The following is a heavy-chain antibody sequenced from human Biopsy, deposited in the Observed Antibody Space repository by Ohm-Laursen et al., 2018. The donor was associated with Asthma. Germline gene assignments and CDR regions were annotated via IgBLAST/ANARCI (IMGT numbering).Heavy chain of an antibody. V-gene: IGHV4-39*01. D-gene: IGHD3-3*01. Sequence: TLSLTCTVSGGSISSSSYYWGWIRQPPGKGLEWIGSIYYNGRTYYNPSLKSRVTISVDTSKNQFSLKLSSVTAADTAVYYCARFTASITIFGVVNNWFDPWGQGTLVTVSS. CDR1: GGSISSSSYY. CDR2: IYYNGRT. J-gene: IGHJ5*02. CDR3: ARFTASITIFGVVNNWFDP.